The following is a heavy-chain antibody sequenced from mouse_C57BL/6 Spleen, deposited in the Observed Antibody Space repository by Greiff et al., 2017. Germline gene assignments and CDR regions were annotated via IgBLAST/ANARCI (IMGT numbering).Heavy chain of an antibody. J-gene: IGHJ1*03. V-gene: IGHV1-39*01. D-gene: IGHD1-1*01. Sequence: EVQLQQSGPELVKPGASVKISCKASGYSFTDYNMNWVKQSNGKSLEWIGVINPNYGTTSYNQKFKGKATLTVDQSSSTAYMPLNSLTSEDSAVYYCARRRDYYGSSFNWYFDVWGTGTTVTVSS. CDR2: INPNYGTT. CDR3: ARRRDYYGSSFNWYFDV. CDR1: GYSFTDYN.